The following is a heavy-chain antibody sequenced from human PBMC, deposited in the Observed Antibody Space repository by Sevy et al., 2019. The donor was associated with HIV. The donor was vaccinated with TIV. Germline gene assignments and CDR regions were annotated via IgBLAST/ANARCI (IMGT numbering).Heavy chain of an antibody. Sequence: GGSLRLSCAASGFTFDDYGMSWVRQAPGKGLEWVSGINWNGGSTGYADSVKGRFTISKDNAKNSLYLKINSLRGEDTAFHPWAGENCRSTSCHPYYYYYMDVWGKGTTVTVSS. D-gene: IGHD2-2*01. CDR2: INWNGGST. CDR3: AGENCRSTSCHPYYYYYMDV. V-gene: IGHV3-20*01. J-gene: IGHJ6*03. CDR1: GFTFDDYG.